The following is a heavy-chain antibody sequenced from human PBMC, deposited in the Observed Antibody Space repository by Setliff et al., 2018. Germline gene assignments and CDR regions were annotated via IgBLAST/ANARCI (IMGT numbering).Heavy chain of an antibody. D-gene: IGHD6-19*01. V-gene: IGHV3-48*01. J-gene: IGHJ4*02. CDR2: ISSSSSTI. CDR3: ARSLPFASVAGTGCDY. CDR1: GFTFSSYE. Sequence: GGSLRLSCAASGFTFSSYEMNWVRQAPGKGLEWVSYISSSSSTIYYADSVKGRFTISRDNAKNSLYLQMNSLRAEDTAVYYCARSLPFASVAGTGCDYWGQGTLVTVSS.